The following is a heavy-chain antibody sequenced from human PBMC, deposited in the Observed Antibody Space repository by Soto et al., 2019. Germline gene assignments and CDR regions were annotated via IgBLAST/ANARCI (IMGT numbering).Heavy chain of an antibody. CDR3: VKDISGYSYGYYFDY. CDR1: GFTFRNYP. D-gene: IGHD5-18*01. CDR2: ISYDGSNR. Sequence: PGGSLRLSCVASGFTFRNYPMNWVRQAPDKGLQWVAVISYDGSNRDYADSVRGRFTISRDNSKNTPYLQMNSLRAEDTAVYYCVKDISGYSYGYYFDYWAQGTLVTVSS. V-gene: IGHV3-30-3*01. J-gene: IGHJ4*02.